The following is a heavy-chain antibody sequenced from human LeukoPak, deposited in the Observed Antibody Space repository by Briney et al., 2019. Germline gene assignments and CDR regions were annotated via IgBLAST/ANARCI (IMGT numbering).Heavy chain of an antibody. CDR3: ATPPDIVVVPAANRAHDY. Sequence: GGSLRLSCAASGFTFSSYAMHWVRQAPGKGLERVAVISYDGSNKYYADSVKGRFTISRDNSKNTLYLQMNSLRAEDTAAYYCATPPDIVVVPAANRAHDYWGQGTLVTVSS. CDR1: GFTFSSYA. CDR2: ISYDGSNK. D-gene: IGHD2-2*01. V-gene: IGHV3-30*04. J-gene: IGHJ4*02.